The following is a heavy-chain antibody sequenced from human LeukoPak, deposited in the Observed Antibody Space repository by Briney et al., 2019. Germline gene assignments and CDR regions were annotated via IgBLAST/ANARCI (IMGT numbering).Heavy chain of an antibody. D-gene: IGHD6-6*01. CDR3: ARVHASSPFDY. Sequence: ASPKVSCKASGYTFTGYYMHWVRQAPGQGLEWMGWMNANSGGTNFAQKFQARVTMTSDTAISTAYMELSRLRSDDTAVYYCARVHASSPFDYWGRGTLVTVSS. CDR1: GYTFTGYY. J-gene: IGHJ4*02. V-gene: IGHV1-2*02. CDR2: MNANSGGT.